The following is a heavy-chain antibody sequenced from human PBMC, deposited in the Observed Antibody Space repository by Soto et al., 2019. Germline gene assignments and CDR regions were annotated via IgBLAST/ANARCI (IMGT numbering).Heavy chain of an antibody. V-gene: IGHV1-58*02. D-gene: IGHD3-16*01. CDR1: GFTFTSSA. CDR2: IVVGSGNT. Sequence: SVKVSCKASGFTFTSSAMQWVRQARGQRLEWIGWIVVGSGNTNYAQKLQGRVTMTTDTSTSTAYMELRSLRSDDTAVYYCARAAVGGYYYYGMDVWGQGTTVTVSS. CDR3: ARAAVGGYYYYGMDV. J-gene: IGHJ6*02.